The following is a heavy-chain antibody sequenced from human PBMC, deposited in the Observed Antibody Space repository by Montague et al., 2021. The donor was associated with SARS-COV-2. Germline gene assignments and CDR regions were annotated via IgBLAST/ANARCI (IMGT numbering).Heavy chain of an antibody. CDR2: IYHSGST. J-gene: IGHJ5*02. CDR3: ARDCYNYGSGSYQRWFDP. V-gene: IGHV4-38-2*02. D-gene: IGHD3-10*01. CDR1: GYSISSGYY. Sequence: ETLSLTCTVSGYSISSGYYWGWIRQPPGKGLEWIGSIYHSGSTYCNPSLKSRVTISVDTSKNQFSLKLSSVTTADTAVYYCARDCYNYGSGSYQRWFDPWGQGTLVTVSS.